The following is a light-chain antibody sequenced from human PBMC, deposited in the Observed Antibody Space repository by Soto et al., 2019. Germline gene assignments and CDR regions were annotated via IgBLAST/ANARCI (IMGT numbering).Light chain of an antibody. Sequence: QSALTQPPSASGSPGQSVTISCTGSRSDVGGYNYVSWYQQHPGKAPKLMIYEVSKRPSGVPDRLSGSKSGNTASLTVSGLQAEDEAVYYCSSYGGSNTVVFGGGTKLTVL. CDR3: SSYGGSNTVV. CDR1: RSDVGGYNY. CDR2: EVS. J-gene: IGLJ3*02. V-gene: IGLV2-8*01.